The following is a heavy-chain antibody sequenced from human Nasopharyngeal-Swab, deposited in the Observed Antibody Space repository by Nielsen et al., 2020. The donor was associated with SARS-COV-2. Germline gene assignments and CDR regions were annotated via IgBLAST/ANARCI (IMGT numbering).Heavy chain of an antibody. J-gene: IGHJ4*02. CDR3: ARADRALSYYDVCNSHV. CDR2: ISPSNGGT. D-gene: IGHD3-22*01. Sequence: SVKVSCKASGYKFSDYCISWLRQAPGQGLEWVGWISPSNGGTHYAQKFQDRVTMTRDTSTNTAYLELRSLRFDDTAVYYCARADRALSYYDVCNSHVWGQGTLVTVSS. CDR1: GYKFSDYC. V-gene: IGHV1-18*01.